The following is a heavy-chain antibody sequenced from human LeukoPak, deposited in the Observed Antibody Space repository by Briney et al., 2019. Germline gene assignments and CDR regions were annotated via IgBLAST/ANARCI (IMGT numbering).Heavy chain of an antibody. V-gene: IGHV1-2*02. CDR1: GYTFTGYY. D-gene: IGHD1/OR15-1a*01. CDR3: ARDTSGNNFEY. J-gene: IGHJ4*02. CDR2: INPNSGGT. Sequence: ASVKVSCKTSGYTFTGYYMHWVRQAPGQGLEWMGWINPNSGGTNYAQKFHGRVTMTRDTSITTAYMELSILKSDDTAVYYCARDTSGNNFEYWGQGTLVSVSS.